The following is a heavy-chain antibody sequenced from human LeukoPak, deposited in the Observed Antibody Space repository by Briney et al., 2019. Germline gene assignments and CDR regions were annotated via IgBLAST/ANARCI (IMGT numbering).Heavy chain of an antibody. Sequence: PGRSLRLSCTASGFTSSIYSMHWVRQAPDKGLEWVAVTSYDGSNKYYADSVKGRFTISRDNSKNTLYLQMNSLRAEDTAVYYCAKEGPAAMYYFDNWGQGTLVTVSS. J-gene: IGHJ4*02. V-gene: IGHV3-30*04. CDR1: GFTSSIYS. D-gene: IGHD2-2*01. CDR2: TSYDGSNK. CDR3: AKEGPAAMYYFDN.